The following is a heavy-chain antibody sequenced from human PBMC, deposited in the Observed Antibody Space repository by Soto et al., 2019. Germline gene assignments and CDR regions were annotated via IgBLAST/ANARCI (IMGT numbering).Heavy chain of an antibody. CDR1: GGTLSSFINYP. J-gene: IGHJ4*02. CDR3: ARRDTSGFLRYFDN. V-gene: IGHV1-69*06. D-gene: IGHD3-3*01. CDR2: IVPNVGTV. Sequence: QMQLVQSGAEVKKPGSSVKDSCKASGGTLSSFINYPINWVRQAPGQGLKWMGGIVPNVGTVNYAQKFQGRVTITADKSTGSAYMEVSSLRSEDTALYYCARRDTSGFLRYFDNWGQGTLVTVSS.